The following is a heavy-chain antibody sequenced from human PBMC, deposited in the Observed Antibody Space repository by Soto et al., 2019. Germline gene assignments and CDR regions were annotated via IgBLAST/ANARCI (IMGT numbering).Heavy chain of an antibody. CDR3: AKDRRGYYDYVWGSYHVGDAFDI. J-gene: IGHJ3*02. CDR2: ISGSGGST. V-gene: IGHV3-23*01. Sequence: GGSLRLSCAASGFTFSSYAMSWVRQAPGKGLEWVSAISGSGGSTYYADSVKGRFTISRDNSKNTLYLQMNSLRAEDTAVYYCAKDRRGYYDYVWGSYHVGDAFDIWGQGTMVTVSS. D-gene: IGHD3-16*02. CDR1: GFTFSSYA.